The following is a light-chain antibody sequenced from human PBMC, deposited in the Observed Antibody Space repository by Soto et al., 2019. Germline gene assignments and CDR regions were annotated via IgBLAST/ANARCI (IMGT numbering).Light chain of an antibody. CDR3: SSYAGXNNYV. CDR1: SSDVGGYNY. CDR2: EVT. J-gene: IGLJ1*01. V-gene: IGLV2-8*01. Sequence: QSALTQPPSASGSPVQSVTISCTGTSSDVGGYNYVSWYQQHPGKAPKFIIYEVTKRPSGFPDRFSGSKSGNTASLTVSGLQAEDEADYYCSSYAGXNNYVFGNGTKVT.